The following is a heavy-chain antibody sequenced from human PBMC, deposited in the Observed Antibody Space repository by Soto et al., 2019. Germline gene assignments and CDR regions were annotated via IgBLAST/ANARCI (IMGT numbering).Heavy chain of an antibody. V-gene: IGHV1-18*01. CDR2: ISAYNGNT. Sequence: QVQLVQSGAEVKKPGASVKVSCKASGYTFTSYGISWVRQAPGQGLEWMGWISAYNGNTNYAQKLQGRVTMTTDTSTRKAYMELRSLRSDDTAVYYCARTRGDMNRREEIDEYSSSWYGSRKYYFDYWGQGTLVTVSS. D-gene: IGHD6-13*01. J-gene: IGHJ4*02. CDR3: ARTRGDMNRREEIDEYSSSWYGSRKYYFDY. CDR1: GYTFTSYG.